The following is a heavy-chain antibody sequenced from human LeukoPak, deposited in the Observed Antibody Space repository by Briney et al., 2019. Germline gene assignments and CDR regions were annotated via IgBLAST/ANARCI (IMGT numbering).Heavy chain of an antibody. Sequence: AGGSLRLSCAASGFTFSSSGMHWVRQAPGKGLEWVAFIRYDGSNKYYADSVKGRFTISRDNSKNTLYLQMNSLRAEDTAVYYCAKDRGIAAAQLFSFDYWGQGTLVTVSS. J-gene: IGHJ4*02. V-gene: IGHV3-30*02. CDR1: GFTFSSSG. CDR2: IRYDGSNK. D-gene: IGHD6-13*01. CDR3: AKDRGIAAAQLFSFDY.